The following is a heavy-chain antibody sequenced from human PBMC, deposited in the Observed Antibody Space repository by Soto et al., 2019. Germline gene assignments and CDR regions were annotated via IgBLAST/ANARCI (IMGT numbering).Heavy chain of an antibody. J-gene: IGHJ6*02. D-gene: IGHD3-10*01. CDR1: GGSISSYY. V-gene: IGHV4-59*01. Sequence: TSETLSLTSTVSGGSISSYYWSWIRQPPGKGLEWIGYIYYSGSTNYNPSLKSRVTISVDTSKNQFSLKLSSVTAADTAVYYCARQRTKSYGSGTYVDYYYYYGMDVWGQGTTVTVSS. CDR2: IYYSGST. CDR3: ARQRTKSYGSGTYVDYYYYYGMDV.